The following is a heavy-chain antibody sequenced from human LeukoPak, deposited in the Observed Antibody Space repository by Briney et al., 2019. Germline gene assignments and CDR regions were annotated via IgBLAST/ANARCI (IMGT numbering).Heavy chain of an antibody. D-gene: IGHD3-9*01. CDR2: IRYDGSNK. CDR3: ASSGIRYFDWLFDY. CDR1: GFTFSSYG. Sequence: GGSLRLSCAASGFTFSSYGMHWVRQAPGKGLEWVEFIRYDGSNKYYADSVKGRFTISRDNAKNSLYLQMNSLRAEDTAVYYCASSGIRYFDWLFDYWGQGTLVTVSS. V-gene: IGHV3-30*02. J-gene: IGHJ4*02.